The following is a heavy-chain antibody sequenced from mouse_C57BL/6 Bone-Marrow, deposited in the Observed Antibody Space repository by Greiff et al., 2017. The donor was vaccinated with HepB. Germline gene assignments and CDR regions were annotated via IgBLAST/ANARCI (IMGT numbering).Heavy chain of an antibody. D-gene: IGHD1-1*02. Sequence: EVQLVESGGDLVKPGGSLKLSCAASGFTFSSYGMSWVRQTPDKRLEWVATISSGGSYIYYPDSVKGRFTISRDNAKNTLYLQMSSLKSKDTAMCDCARHWYYGGEDYWGQGTTLTVSS. CDR3: ARHWYYGGEDY. CDR2: ISSGGSYI. V-gene: IGHV5-6*01. CDR1: GFTFSSYG. J-gene: IGHJ2*01.